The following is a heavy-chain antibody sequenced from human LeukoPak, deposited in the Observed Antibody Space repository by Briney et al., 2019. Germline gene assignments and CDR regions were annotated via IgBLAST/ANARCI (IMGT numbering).Heavy chain of an antibody. Sequence: GGSLRLSCEASGFNFNIYGMNWVRQAPGKGLQWVSNIGGRDDATYYADSMKGRFTISRDNFKNTVYLEMSNLRIEDTAIYYCAKSLWGTSGCTDYWGQGTLVTVSS. CDR3: AKSLWGTSGCTDY. CDR2: IGGRDDAT. D-gene: IGHD2-15*01. CDR1: GFNFNIYG. J-gene: IGHJ4*02. V-gene: IGHV3-23*01.